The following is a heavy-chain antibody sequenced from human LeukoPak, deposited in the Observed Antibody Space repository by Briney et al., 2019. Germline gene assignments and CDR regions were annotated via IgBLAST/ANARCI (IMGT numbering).Heavy chain of an antibody. CDR2: FIPVFGPA. V-gene: IGHV1-69*06. CDR1: GGTFSNYA. Sequence: ASVKVSCKASGGTFSNYAVSWVRQAPGQGLEWMGGFIPVFGPANYAQKFQGRVTITADKSTSTAYMELSSLRSEDTAVYYCATQSSSPLYYYYYMDVWGKGTTVTVSS. J-gene: IGHJ6*03. CDR3: ATQSSSPLYYYYYMDV. D-gene: IGHD6-6*01.